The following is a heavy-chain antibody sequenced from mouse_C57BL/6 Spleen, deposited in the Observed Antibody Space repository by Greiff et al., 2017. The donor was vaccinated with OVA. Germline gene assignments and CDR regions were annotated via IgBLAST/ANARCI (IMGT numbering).Heavy chain of an antibody. D-gene: IGHD2-13*01. J-gene: IGHJ1*03. V-gene: IGHV3-6*01. Sequence: EVQLVESGPGLVKPSQSLSLSCSVTGYSITSGYFWNWIRQFPGNKLEWMGYKSYDGSNNYNPSLKNRISITRNTSNNQFFLKLHSVTTEDTATYSCARDGDYSYWYFDVWGTGTTVTVSS. CDR2: KSYDGSN. CDR3: ARDGDYSYWYFDV. CDR1: GYSITSGYF.